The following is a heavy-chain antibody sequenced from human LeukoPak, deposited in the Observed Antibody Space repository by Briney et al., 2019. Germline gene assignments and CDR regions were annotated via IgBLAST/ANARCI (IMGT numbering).Heavy chain of an antibody. CDR1: GYTFTSYD. CDR3: ARGKYCSSTSCSFYYYYGMDV. J-gene: IGHJ6*02. V-gene: IGHV1-8*01. Sequence: ASVKVSCKASGYTFTSYDINWVRQATGQGLEWVGWMNPNSGNTGYAQKFQGRVTMTRNTSISTAYMELSSLRSEDTAVYYCARGKYCSSTSCSFYYYYGMDVWGQGTTVTVSS. CDR2: MNPNSGNT. D-gene: IGHD2-2*01.